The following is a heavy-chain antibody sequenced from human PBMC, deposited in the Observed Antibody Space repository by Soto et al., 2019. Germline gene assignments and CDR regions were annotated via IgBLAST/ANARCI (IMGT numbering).Heavy chain of an antibody. V-gene: IGHV3-23*01. CDR1: GFTFSSYA. D-gene: IGHD3-10*01. CDR3: ARLLRFGELPPDY. J-gene: IGHJ4*02. Sequence: GRSLRLSCAACGFTFSSYAMSWVRQAPGKGLEWVSAISGSGGSTYYAGSVKGRFTISRDNSKNTLYLQMNSLRAEDTAVYYCARLLRFGELPPDYCGQGTLVTVYS. CDR2: ISGSGGST.